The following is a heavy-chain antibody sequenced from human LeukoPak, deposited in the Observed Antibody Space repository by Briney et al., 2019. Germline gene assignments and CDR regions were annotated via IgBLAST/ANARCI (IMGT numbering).Heavy chain of an antibody. CDR1: VASLTSSRYY. Sequence: SETLSLSCTVSVASLTSSRYYWGWTRQAPGKGLEWLGNMDYSVTTYYSPYLSSRFITPVATSKNKFSLELKSVTAAATAVYYCARMVHNFDDVWGSYRFTGFHYWGKGGLVTVCS. V-gene: IGHV4-39*07. J-gene: IGHJ4*02. CDR3: ARMVHNFDDVWGSYRFTGFHY. CDR2: MDYSVTT. D-gene: IGHD3-16*02.